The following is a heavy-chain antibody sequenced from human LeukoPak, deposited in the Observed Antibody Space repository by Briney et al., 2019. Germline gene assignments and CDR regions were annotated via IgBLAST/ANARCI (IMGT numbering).Heavy chain of an antibody. V-gene: IGHV3-53*01. CDR1: GFTVSSNY. Sequence: PGGSLRLSCAASGFTVSSNYMSWVRQAPGKGLEWVSVIYSGGSTYYADSVKGRFTISRDNSKNTLYLQMNSLRAEDTAVYYCARDRRLDAFDIWGQGTMVTVSS. D-gene: IGHD6-25*01. CDR2: IYSGGST. CDR3: ARDRRLDAFDI. J-gene: IGHJ3*02.